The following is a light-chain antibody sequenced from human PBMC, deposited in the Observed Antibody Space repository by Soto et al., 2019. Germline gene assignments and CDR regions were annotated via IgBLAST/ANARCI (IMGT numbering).Light chain of an antibody. CDR2: GAS. J-gene: IGKJ1*01. CDR1: QSVSSSY. Sequence: EIVLTQSPGTLSLSPGERATLSCRASQSVSSSYLAWYQQKPGQAPRLLIYGASSRATGIPGRFSGSGSGTDFTLTISRLEPEDFGVYYGQQYGSSPWTFGQGTKVEIK. V-gene: IGKV3-20*01. CDR3: QQYGSSPWT.